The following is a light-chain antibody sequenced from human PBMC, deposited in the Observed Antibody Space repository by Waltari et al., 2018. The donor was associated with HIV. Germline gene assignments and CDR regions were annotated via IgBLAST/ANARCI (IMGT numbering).Light chain of an antibody. CDR3: QQYNTWPPA. CDR2: GAS. J-gene: IGKJ1*01. V-gene: IGKV3-15*01. Sequence: EIVMTQSPATLSVSPGETATLSCRSSQSISSNLARYPQKPDQAHRLLSYGASTRATGVPARFSGSGSGTEFTLTISSLQSEDFAVYYCQQYNTWPPAFGQGTKVEIK. CDR1: QSISSN.